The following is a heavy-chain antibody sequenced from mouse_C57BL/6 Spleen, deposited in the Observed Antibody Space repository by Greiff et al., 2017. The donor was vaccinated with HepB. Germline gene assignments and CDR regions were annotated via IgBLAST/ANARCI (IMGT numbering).Heavy chain of an antibody. CDR2: INPNNGGT. J-gene: IGHJ2*01. CDR3: SRSVITTRVAKGYYFDY. V-gene: IGHV1-18*01. CDR1: GYTFTDYN. Sequence: EVQLQQSGPELVKPGASVKIPCKASGYTFTDYNMDWVKQSHGKSLEWIGDINPNNGGTIYHQKFKGKATLTVDKSSSTAYMELRSLTSEDTAVYYCSRSVITTRVAKGYYFDYWGEGTTLTVAS. D-gene: IGHD1-1*01.